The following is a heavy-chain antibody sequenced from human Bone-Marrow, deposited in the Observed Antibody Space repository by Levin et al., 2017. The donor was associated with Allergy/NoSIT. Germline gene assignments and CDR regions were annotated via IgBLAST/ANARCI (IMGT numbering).Heavy chain of an antibody. CDR1: GYTFTASY. CDR2: INPDRGDT. Sequence: GASVKVSCKASGYTFTASYMHWVRQAPGQGLEWMGWINPDRGDTKYAQKFQGRVTLTMDTSINTVYLELSRLTSDDTAVYFCAREKGEYSFGFYYSNYGMDVWGQETTITVSS. J-gene: IGHJ6*02. CDR3: AREKGEYSFGFYYSNYGMDV. D-gene: IGHD5-18*01. V-gene: IGHV1-2*02.